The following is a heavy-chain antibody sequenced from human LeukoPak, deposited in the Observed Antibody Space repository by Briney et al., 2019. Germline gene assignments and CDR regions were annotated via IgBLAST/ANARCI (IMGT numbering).Heavy chain of an antibody. D-gene: IGHD6-19*01. V-gene: IGHV3-30*18. Sequence: GGSLRLSCAASGFTFSSYGMHWVRQAPGKGLEWVAVISYDGSNKYYADSVKGRFTISRDNSKNTLYLQMNSLRAEDTAVYYCAKSSGVGSGWSDYYYGMDVWGQGTTVTVSS. CDR1: GFTFSSYG. CDR2: ISYDGSNK. CDR3: AKSSGVGSGWSDYYYGMDV. J-gene: IGHJ6*02.